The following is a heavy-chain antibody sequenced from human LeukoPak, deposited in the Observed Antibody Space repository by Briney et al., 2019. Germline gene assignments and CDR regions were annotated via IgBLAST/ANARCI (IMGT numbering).Heavy chain of an antibody. D-gene: IGHD3-3*01. J-gene: IGHJ6*03. CDR3: ARGVTIFGVVSLPGYYYYMDV. CDR2: ISAYIGNT. CDR1: GYTFTDYG. V-gene: IGHV1-18*01. Sequence: ASVKVSCNASGYTFTDYGFSWVRQAPGQGLEWRGWISAYIGNTNYARKLQGGVTMNTDTSTSTAYMELRSLRSDDTAVYYCARGVTIFGVVSLPGYYYYMDVWGQGTTVTVSS.